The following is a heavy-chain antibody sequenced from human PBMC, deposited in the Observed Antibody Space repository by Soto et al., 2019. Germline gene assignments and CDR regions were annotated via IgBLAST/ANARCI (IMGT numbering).Heavy chain of an antibody. CDR3: ARAYSGTYYFAY. J-gene: IGHJ4*02. CDR1: GYIFTGFY. D-gene: IGHD1-26*01. V-gene: IGHV1-2*04. Sequence: ASVKVSCKASGYIFTGFYLHWVRQAPGQGLEWMGWVNPDNGVTNYAQKFQGWVTMTSDTSTNTAYMEMSRLPSDATAVYFCARAYSGTYYFAYWGQGTLVTVSS. CDR2: VNPDNGVT.